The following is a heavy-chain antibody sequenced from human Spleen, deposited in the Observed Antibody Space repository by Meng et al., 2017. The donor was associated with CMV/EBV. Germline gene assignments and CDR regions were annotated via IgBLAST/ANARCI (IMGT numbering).Heavy chain of an antibody. CDR1: GFTFSDYY. J-gene: IGHJ6*02. CDR3: ARDLLGSYYYYGMDV. V-gene: IGHV3-11*04. Sequence: GVSLRLSCTASGFTFSDYYMSRIRQAPGKGLEWVSYISSSASSTYYADSLKGRFTISRDNAKGSLYLQMNSLRAEDTAVYYRARDLLGSYYYYGMDVWGQGTTVTVSS. D-gene: IGHD3-10*01. CDR2: ISSSASST.